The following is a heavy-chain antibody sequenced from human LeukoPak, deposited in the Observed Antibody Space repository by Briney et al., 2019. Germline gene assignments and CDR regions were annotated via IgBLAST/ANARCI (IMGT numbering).Heavy chain of an antibody. CDR2: IKEDGSEK. J-gene: IGHJ4*02. CDR1: GFNFSSYW. Sequence: GGSLRLSCAASGFNFSSYWMSWVRQAPGKGLEWVANIKEDGSEKYYVDSVKGRFTISRDNAKNSLYLQMNSLRAEDTALYYCAKDFYRDSSSCDYWGQGTLVTVSS. V-gene: IGHV3-7*03. CDR3: AKDFYRDSSSCDY. D-gene: IGHD6-13*01.